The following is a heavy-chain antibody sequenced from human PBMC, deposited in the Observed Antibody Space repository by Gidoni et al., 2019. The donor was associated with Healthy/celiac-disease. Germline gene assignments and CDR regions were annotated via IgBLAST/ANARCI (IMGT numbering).Heavy chain of an antibody. J-gene: IGHJ6*02. CDR2: ISAYNGNT. CDR3: ARDQYDFWSGYQNRYYYGMDV. CDR1: GYTFTSYG. Sequence: QVQLVQSGAEVKKPGASVKVSCKASGYTFTSYGISWVRQAPGQGLEWMGWISAYNGNTNYAQKLQGRVTMTTDTSTSTAYMELRSLRSDDTAVYYCARDQYDFWSGYQNRYYYGMDVWGQGTTVTVSS. D-gene: IGHD3-3*01. V-gene: IGHV1-18*01.